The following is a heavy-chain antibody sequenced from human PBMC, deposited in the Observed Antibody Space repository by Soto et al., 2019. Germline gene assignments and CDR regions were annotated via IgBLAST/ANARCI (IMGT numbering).Heavy chain of an antibody. V-gene: IGHV3-15*01. CDR1: GFNLSHPW. D-gene: IGHD3-9*01. J-gene: IGHJ4*02. CDR3: TTGIYYDILTGYHNVAY. CDR2: IKSKTDGGTA. Sequence: GGSLRLSCVASGFNLSHPWMTWVRQAAGKGLEWVGRIKSKTDGGTADYAAPVKGRATISRDDSKNTVYLQMSNLKTEDTAVYYCTTGIYYDILTGYHNVAYWGQGALVTVSS.